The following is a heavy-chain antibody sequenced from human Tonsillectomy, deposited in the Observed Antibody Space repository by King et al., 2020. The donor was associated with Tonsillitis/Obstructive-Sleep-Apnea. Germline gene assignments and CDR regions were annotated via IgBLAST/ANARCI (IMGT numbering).Heavy chain of an antibody. Sequence: VQLVESGGGVVQPGRSLRLSCAASGFTFSSYGMHWVRQAPGKGLEWVVVIWHDGSYKYYADSVKGRFTISRDNSKNTLYLQMNSLRVEDTAVYYCARDTTGTNWFDPWGQGTLVTVSS. CDR2: IWHDGSYK. CDR3: ARDTTGTNWFDP. V-gene: IGHV3-33*01. CDR1: GFTFSSYG. J-gene: IGHJ5*02. D-gene: IGHD1-1*01.